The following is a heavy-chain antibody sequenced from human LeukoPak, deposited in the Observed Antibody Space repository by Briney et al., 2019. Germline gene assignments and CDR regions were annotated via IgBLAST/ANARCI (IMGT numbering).Heavy chain of an antibody. CDR2: IHHSGTT. J-gene: IGHJ4*02. CDR1: GGSISSDIW. D-gene: IGHD4-17*01. Sequence: SETLSLTCAVSGGSISSDIWWSWVRQPPGKGLEWIGEIHHSGTTAFKPSLKSRVIMSVDTSTNHLSLKLSSVTAADTAVYYCLSAYGDHIYGDHWGQGTLVTVSS. CDR3: LSAYGDHIYGDH. V-gene: IGHV4-4*02.